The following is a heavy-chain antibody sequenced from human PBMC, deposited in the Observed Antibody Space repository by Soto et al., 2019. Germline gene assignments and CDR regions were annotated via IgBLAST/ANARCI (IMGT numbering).Heavy chain of an antibody. CDR1: GFTFGDSY. Sequence: PGGSLRLSWAGAGFTFGDSYMSWIRQAPGKGLEWLSYISPGSRYPSYADSVKGRFTTSRDNAKRSLYLQMMRLTAEATAIYYCVRGGGGGLFDPWGQGTMVTLSS. CDR2: ISPGSRYP. CDR3: VRGGGGGLFDP. J-gene: IGHJ5*02. D-gene: IGHD2-15*01. V-gene: IGHV3-11*06.